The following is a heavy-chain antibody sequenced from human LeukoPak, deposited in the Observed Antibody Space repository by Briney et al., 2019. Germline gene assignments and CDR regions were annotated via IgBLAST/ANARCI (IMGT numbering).Heavy chain of an antibody. CDR1: GGTFSSYA. D-gene: IGHD1-26*01. Sequence: SVKVSCKASGGTFSSYAISWVRQAPGQGLEWMGGIIPIFGTANYAQKFQGRVTITTDESTSTAYMELSSLRSEDTAVYYCARGKSVGAISWFDPWGQGTLVTVSS. CDR2: IIPIFGTA. J-gene: IGHJ5*02. V-gene: IGHV1-69*05. CDR3: ARGKSVGAISWFDP.